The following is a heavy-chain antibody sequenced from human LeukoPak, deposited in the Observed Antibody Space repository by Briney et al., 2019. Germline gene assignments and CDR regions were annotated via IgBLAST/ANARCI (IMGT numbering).Heavy chain of an antibody. CDR2: IIQSGRT. V-gene: IGHV4-34*01. CDR3: ARGHLVVVPAAQRAYSYMDV. J-gene: IGHJ6*03. Sequence: SETLSLTCAVYGGSFSDYHWNWIRQTPGKGLEWIGEIIQSGRTNYKSSLKSRVTISLGTSKNQFSLKLSSVTAADTAVYYCARGHLVVVPAAQRAYSYMDVWGNGTTVTVSS. CDR1: GGSFSDYH. D-gene: IGHD2-2*01.